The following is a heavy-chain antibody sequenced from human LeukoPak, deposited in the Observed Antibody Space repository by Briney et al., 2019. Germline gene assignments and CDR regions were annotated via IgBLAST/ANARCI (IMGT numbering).Heavy chain of an antibody. CDR1: GFTFSCYG. CDR2: IRYDGTNK. D-gene: IGHD2-2*02. CDR3: AKDAIDTHPVYFDY. Sequence: GGSLRLSCAASGFTFSCYGMHWVRQAPGRGLEWVTFIRYDGTNKYYADSVKGRFTISRDNSKNTMYLQMNSLRAEDTAVYFCAKDAIDTHPVYFDYWGQGTLVTVSS. V-gene: IGHV3-30*02. J-gene: IGHJ4*02.